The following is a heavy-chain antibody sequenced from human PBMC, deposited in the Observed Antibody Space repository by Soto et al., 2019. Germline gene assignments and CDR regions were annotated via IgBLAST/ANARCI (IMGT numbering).Heavy chain of an antibody. CDR3: ASTWGYWILRVVIGAHGFDP. V-gene: IGHV2-5*02. CDR2: VYWDDDK. J-gene: IGHJ5*02. CDR1: GFSLSTSGVA. D-gene: IGHD3-16*02. Sequence: GRTRVNPTQTLTLTCSFSGFSLSTSGVAAGWVRQRPGKGLEWLSLVYWDDDKRYSPSLRDRLDITKDTSKSTFFHTMTNMDPGDTATSYCASTWGYWILRVVIGAHGFDPWGQGIMVTVSS.